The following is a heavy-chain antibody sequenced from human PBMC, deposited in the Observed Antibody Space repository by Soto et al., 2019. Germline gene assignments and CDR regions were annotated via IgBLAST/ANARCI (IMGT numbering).Heavy chain of an antibody. D-gene: IGHD4-17*01. Sequence: GGSLRLSCAASGFTFSSYGMHWVRQAPGKGLEWVAVISYDGSNKYYADSVKGRFTISRDNSKNTLYLQMNSLRAEDTAVYYCAKDPGRSRVTTRHFDYWGQGTLVTVS. J-gene: IGHJ4*02. V-gene: IGHV3-30*18. CDR3: AKDPGRSRVTTRHFDY. CDR2: ISYDGSNK. CDR1: GFTFSSYG.